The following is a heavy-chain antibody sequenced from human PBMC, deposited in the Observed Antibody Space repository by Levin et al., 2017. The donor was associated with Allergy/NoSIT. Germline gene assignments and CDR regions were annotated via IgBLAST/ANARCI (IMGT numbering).Heavy chain of an antibody. CDR2: INPNSGGT. D-gene: IGHD2-2*01. Sequence: PAASVKVSCKASGYTFTGYYMHWVRQAPGQGLEWMGWINPNSGGTNYAQKFQGRVTMTRDTSVSTAYMELSSLRSDDTAVYYCARDNGRTSGDIYGMDVWGQGTTVTVSS. V-gene: IGHV1-2*02. CDR1: GYTFTGYY. CDR3: ARDNGRTSGDIYGMDV. J-gene: IGHJ6*02.